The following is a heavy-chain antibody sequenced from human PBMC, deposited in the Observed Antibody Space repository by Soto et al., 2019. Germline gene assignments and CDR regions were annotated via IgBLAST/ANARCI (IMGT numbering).Heavy chain of an antibody. CDR1: GGSFSGFS. D-gene: IGHD1-1*01. CDR2: INHSGTS. V-gene: IGHV4-34*01. CDR3: ASVAESGTPLRGPYYYYGMDV. J-gene: IGHJ6*02. Sequence: PSETLSLTCGVYGGSFSGFSWNWIRQPPGKGLEWIGEINHSGTSNYNPSLKSRVTMLPDTSKNHFSLKLTSVTAADTAVYYCASVAESGTPLRGPYYYYGMDVWGQGTTVTVSS.